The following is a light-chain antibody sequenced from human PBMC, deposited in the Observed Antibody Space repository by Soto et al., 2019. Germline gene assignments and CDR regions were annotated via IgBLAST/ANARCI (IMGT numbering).Light chain of an antibody. Sequence: EIVLKQSTATLSLSPGERATLSCVASQSVSSNLAWYQQKPGQAPRLLIYGASTRATGIPARFSGSGSGTDFTLTISSLQPEDVATYYCQKYNSAFSITFGQGTRLEIK. V-gene: IGKV3-15*01. CDR2: GAS. CDR3: QKYNSAFSIT. J-gene: IGKJ5*01. CDR1: QSVSSN.